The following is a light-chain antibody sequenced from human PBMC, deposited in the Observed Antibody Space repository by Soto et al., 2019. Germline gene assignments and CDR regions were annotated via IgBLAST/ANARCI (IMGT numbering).Light chain of an antibody. CDR1: QSFSGY. J-gene: IGKJ1*01. Sequence: EIVLTQSPATLSLSPGERATLSCGASQSFSGYLAWYQQKPGLAPRLLIYDASRRAPGIPDRFSGSGSGTDFTLTISRLEPEDFAMYYCQQYGTSTRTFGQGTKVEIK. CDR3: QQYGTSTRT. V-gene: IGKV3D-20*01. CDR2: DAS.